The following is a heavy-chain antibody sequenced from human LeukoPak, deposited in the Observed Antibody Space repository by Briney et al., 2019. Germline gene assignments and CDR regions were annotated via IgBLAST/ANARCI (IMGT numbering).Heavy chain of an antibody. Sequence: SQTLSLTCAVSGGSISSGGYSWRWIRQPPGKGLEWIGYIYHSGSTYYNPSLKSRVTISVDRSKNQFSLKLSSVTAADTAVYYCARDGHYYDSSGYYYVDAFDIWGQGTMVTVSS. J-gene: IGHJ3*02. V-gene: IGHV4-30-2*01. CDR2: IYHSGST. D-gene: IGHD3-22*01. CDR1: GGSISSGGYS. CDR3: ARDGHYYDSSGYYYVDAFDI.